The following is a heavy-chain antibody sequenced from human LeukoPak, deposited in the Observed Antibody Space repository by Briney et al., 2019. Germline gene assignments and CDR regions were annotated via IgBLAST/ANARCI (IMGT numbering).Heavy chain of an antibody. Sequence: SVKVSCKASGGTFSSYAISWVRQAPGQGLEWMGGIIPIFGTANYAQKLQGRVTITADESTSTAYMELSSLRSEDTAVYYCASCPALDGVRGGSCYSFDYWGQGTLVTVSS. V-gene: IGHV1-69*13. D-gene: IGHD2-15*01. CDR2: IIPIFGTA. CDR3: ASCPALDGVRGGSCYSFDY. CDR1: GGTFSSYA. J-gene: IGHJ4*02.